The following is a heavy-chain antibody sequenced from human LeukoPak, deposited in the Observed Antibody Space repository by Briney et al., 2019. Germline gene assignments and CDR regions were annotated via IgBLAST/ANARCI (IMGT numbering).Heavy chain of an antibody. CDR3: AKASSSWYGYNWFDP. Sequence: GGSLRLSCAASGFTFSSYAMSWVRQAPGKGLEWVSAISGSGGSTYYADSVKGRFTISRDNSKNTLYLQINGLRAEDTAVYYCAKASSSWYGYNWFDPWGQGTLVTVSS. CDR2: ISGSGGST. CDR1: GFTFSSYA. J-gene: IGHJ5*02. D-gene: IGHD6-13*01. V-gene: IGHV3-23*01.